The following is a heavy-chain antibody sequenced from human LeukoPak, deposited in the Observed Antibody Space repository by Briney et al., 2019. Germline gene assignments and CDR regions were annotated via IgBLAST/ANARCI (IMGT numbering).Heavy chain of an antibody. CDR1: GFTFSSYA. CDR3: ARTLIEYSSSGGGFDY. J-gene: IGHJ4*02. CDR2: ISYDGSNK. D-gene: IGHD6-6*01. V-gene: IGHV3-30*15. Sequence: GGSLRLSCAASGFTFSSYAMHWVRQAPGKGLEWVAVISYDGSNKYYADSVKGRFTISRDNSKNTLYLQMSSLRAEDTAVYYCARTLIEYSSSGGGFDYWGQGTLVTVSS.